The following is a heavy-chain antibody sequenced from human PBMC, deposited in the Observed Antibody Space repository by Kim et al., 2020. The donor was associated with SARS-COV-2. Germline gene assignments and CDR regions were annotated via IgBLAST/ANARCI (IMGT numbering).Heavy chain of an antibody. J-gene: IGHJ6*02. CDR3: ARDGELRFLEWLGSSGYYGMDV. CDR1: GFTFSSFG. CDR2: ISTTSSYI. D-gene: IGHD3-3*01. Sequence: GGSLRLSCAASGFTFSSFGMNWVRQAPGKGLEWVSSISTTSSYIYYADSVKGRFTISRDNAKNSLYLQMNSLRAEDTAVYYCARDGELRFLEWLGSSGYYGMDVWGQGTTVTVSS. V-gene: IGHV3-21*01.